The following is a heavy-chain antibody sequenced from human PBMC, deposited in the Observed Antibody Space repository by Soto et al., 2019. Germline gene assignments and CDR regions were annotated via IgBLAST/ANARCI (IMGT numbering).Heavy chain of an antibody. CDR3: ARDSPQYYYDSSGYYDY. Sequence: SVKVSCKASGGTFSSYAISWVRQAPGQGLEWMGGIIPIFGTANYAQKFQGRVTITADKSTSTAYMELSSLRSEDTAVYYCARDSPQYYYDSSGYYDYWGQGTLVTVSS. D-gene: IGHD3-22*01. J-gene: IGHJ4*02. CDR2: IIPIFGTA. V-gene: IGHV1-69*06. CDR1: GGTFSSYA.